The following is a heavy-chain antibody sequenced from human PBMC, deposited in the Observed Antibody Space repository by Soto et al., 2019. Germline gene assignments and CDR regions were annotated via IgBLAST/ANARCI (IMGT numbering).Heavy chain of an antibody. CDR1: GFTFSSYE. Sequence: VGSLRLSCAASGFTFSSYEMNWVRQAPGKGLEWVSYISSSGSTIYYADSVKGRFTISRDNAKNSLYLQMNSLRAEDTAVYYCAREISSSGWYGPYYYYGMDVWGQGTTVTVSS. CDR3: AREISSSGWYGPYYYYGMDV. J-gene: IGHJ6*02. CDR2: ISSSGSTI. V-gene: IGHV3-48*03. D-gene: IGHD6-19*01.